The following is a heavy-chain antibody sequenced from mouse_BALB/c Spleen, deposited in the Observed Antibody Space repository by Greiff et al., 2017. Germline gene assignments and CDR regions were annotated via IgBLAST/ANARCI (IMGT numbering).Heavy chain of an antibody. V-gene: IGHV6-6*02. CDR2: IRLKSNNYAT. D-gene: IGHD1-1*02. CDR3: TRVLSPYYYAMDY. Sequence: EVMLVESGGGLVQPGGSMKLSCVASGFTFSNYWMNWVRQSPEKGLEWVAEIRLKSNNYATHYAESVKGRFTISRDDSKSSVYLQMNNLRAEDTGIYYCTRVLSPYYYAMDYWGQGTSVTVSS. J-gene: IGHJ4*01. CDR1: GFTFSNYW.